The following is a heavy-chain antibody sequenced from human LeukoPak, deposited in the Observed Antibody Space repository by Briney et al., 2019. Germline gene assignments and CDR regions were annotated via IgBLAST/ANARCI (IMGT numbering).Heavy chain of an antibody. D-gene: IGHD2-2*01. V-gene: IGHV3-64D*06. J-gene: IGHJ5*02. CDR1: GFVFSSLA. CDR2: ISSRGGST. CDR3: VKDGGTSTTWGYFDP. Sequence: GGSLRLSCSASGFVFSSLAMHWVRQAPGKGEEYVSSISSRGGSTLYADSVKARFTISRDDSKNTLYLQMTSLRPEDTAVYYCVKDGGTSTTWGYFDPWGQGTLVTVSS.